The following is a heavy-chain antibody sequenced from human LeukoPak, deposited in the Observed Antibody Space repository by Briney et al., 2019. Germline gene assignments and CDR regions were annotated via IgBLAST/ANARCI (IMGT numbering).Heavy chain of an antibody. Sequence: PGGSLRLSCAASGFTFSSYWMSWVRQAPGKGLEWVAHIKQDGSEKYYVDSVKGRFTISRDNAKNSLYLQMNSLRVEDTAVYYCTKPDCPSTSCYTLDYWGQGILVTVSS. CDR3: TKPDCPSTSCYTLDY. CDR2: IKQDGSEK. J-gene: IGHJ4*02. D-gene: IGHD2-2*02. CDR1: GFTFSSYW. V-gene: IGHV3-7*03.